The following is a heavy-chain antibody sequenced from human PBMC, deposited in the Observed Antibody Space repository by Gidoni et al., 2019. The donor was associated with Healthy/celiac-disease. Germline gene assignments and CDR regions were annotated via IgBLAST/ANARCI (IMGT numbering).Heavy chain of an antibody. V-gene: IGHV6-1*01. Sequence: LEWLGRTYYRSKWYNDYAVSVKSRITINPDTSKNQFSRQLNSVTPEDTAVYYCARYRPYYGSGSQFDYWGQGTLVTVSS. J-gene: IGHJ4*02. CDR3: ARYRPYYGSGSQFDY. D-gene: IGHD3-10*01. CDR2: TYYRSKWYN.